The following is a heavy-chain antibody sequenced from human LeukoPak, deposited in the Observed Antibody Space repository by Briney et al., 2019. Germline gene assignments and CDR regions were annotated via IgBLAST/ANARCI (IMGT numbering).Heavy chain of an antibody. D-gene: IGHD3-10*01. CDR3: ARAMGGSGSYYNEFYYGMDV. CDR1: GYTFTSYG. CDR2: IIPIFGTA. Sequence: SVKVSCKASGYTFTSYGISWVRQAPGQGLEWMGGIIPIFGTANYAQKFQGRVTITADESTSTAYMELSSLRSEDTAVYYCARAMGGSGSYYNEFYYGMDVWGQGTTVTVSS. J-gene: IGHJ6*02. V-gene: IGHV1-69*13.